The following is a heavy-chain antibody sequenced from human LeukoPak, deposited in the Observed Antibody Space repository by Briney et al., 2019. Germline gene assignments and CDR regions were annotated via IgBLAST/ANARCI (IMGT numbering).Heavy chain of an antibody. V-gene: IGHV3-15*01. J-gene: IGHJ4*02. CDR1: GFTFNNAW. CDR2: IKSKTDGGTT. CDR3: RVYYGSGSPFDN. Sequence: GGSLRLSCAASGFTFNNAWMSWVRQAPGKGLEWVGRIKSKTDGGTTDYAAPVKARFTISRDDSKNTLYLQMNSLKTEDTAVYYCRVYYGSGSPFDNWGQGTLVTVSS. D-gene: IGHD3-10*01.